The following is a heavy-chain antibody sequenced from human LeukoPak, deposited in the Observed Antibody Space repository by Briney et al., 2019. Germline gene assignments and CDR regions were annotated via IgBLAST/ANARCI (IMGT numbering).Heavy chain of an antibody. Sequence: GGSLRLSCAASGFTFSSYAMSWVRQAPGKGLEWVSAISGSGGSTYYADSVKGRFTISRDNSKNTLHLQMNSLRAEDTAVYYCAKDPQWLVSLNAFDIWGQGTMVTVSS. CDR2: ISGSGGST. J-gene: IGHJ3*02. CDR3: AKDPQWLVSLNAFDI. D-gene: IGHD6-19*01. V-gene: IGHV3-23*01. CDR1: GFTFSSYA.